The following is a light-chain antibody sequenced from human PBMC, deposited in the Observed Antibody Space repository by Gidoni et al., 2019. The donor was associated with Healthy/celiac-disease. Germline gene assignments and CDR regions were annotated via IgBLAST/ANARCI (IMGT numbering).Light chain of an antibody. J-gene: IGKJ4*01. CDR1: QSVSSY. CDR2: EAS. CDR3: QQRSNWPPLT. V-gene: IGKV3-11*01. Sequence: EIVLTQSPATLSLSPGERATLSCRASQSVSSYVAWYQQKPGQAPRLLIYEASNRATGIPARFSGSGSGTDFTLTISSLVPEDFAVYYCQQRSNWPPLTFGGGTKVEIK.